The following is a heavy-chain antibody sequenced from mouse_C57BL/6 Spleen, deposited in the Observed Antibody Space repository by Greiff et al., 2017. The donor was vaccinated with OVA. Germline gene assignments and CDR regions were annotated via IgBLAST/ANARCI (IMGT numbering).Heavy chain of an antibody. CDR2: YPGSGNTY. CDR3: RLWEDAMDY. J-gene: IGHJ4*01. V-gene: IGHV1-83*01. CDR1: YTFTDYYM. Sequence: VQLQQSGPELVKPGASVKMSCKASGYTFTDYYMHWVKQKPGKGLEWIGEIYPGSGNTYYNEKFKGKATLTADTSSSTAYMQLSSLTSEDSAVYYCARLWEDAMDYWGQGTSVTVSS. D-gene: IGHD1-1*02.